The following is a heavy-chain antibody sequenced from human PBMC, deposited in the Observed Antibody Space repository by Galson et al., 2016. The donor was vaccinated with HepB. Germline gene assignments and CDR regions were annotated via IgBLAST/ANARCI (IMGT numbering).Heavy chain of an antibody. CDR3: ARDDQKGRHFDL. V-gene: IGHV4-4*01. Sequence: GGSIRSNNWWSWVRQSPGKGLEWIGEIFHSGSVNYNPSLKSRVTLSVDKSKKQFFLNMTSVTAADTAVYFCARDDQKGRHFDLWGRGTLVIVSS. CDR2: IFHSGSV. J-gene: IGHJ2*01. CDR1: GGSIRSNNW.